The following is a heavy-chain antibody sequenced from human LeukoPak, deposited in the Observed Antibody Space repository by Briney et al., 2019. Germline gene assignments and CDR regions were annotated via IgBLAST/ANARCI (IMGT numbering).Heavy chain of an antibody. Sequence: PGGSLRLSCAASGFTVSSNYMSWVRQAPGKGLEWVSVIYSGGSTYYADSVKGRFTISRDNSKNTLYLQMNSLRAEDPAVYYCARSTAGTTWFDYWGQGTLVTVSS. J-gene: IGHJ4*02. D-gene: IGHD6-13*01. V-gene: IGHV3-53*01. CDR3: ARSTAGTTWFDY. CDR1: GFTVSSNY. CDR2: IYSGGST.